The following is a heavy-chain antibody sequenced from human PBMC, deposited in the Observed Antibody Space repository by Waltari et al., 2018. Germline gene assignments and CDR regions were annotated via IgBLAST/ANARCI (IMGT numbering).Heavy chain of an antibody. J-gene: IGHJ4*02. V-gene: IGHV1-69*09. CDR2: IIPILGIA. D-gene: IGHD5-12*01. CDR1: GGTFSSYA. CDR3: ARNNVVESRDGYNYLDY. Sequence: QVQLVQSGAEVKKPGSSVKVSCKASGGTFSSYAISWVRQAPGQGLEWMGRIIPILGIANYAQKFQGRVTITADKSTSTAYMELSSLRSEDTAVYYCARNNVVESRDGYNYLDYWGQGTLVTVSS.